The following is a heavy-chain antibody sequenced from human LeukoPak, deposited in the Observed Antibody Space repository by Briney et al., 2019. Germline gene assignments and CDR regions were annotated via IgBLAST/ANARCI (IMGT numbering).Heavy chain of an antibody. CDR3: ARGGIGTFDI. J-gene: IGHJ3*02. CDR1: GFTFSSYW. CDR2: VDSDGSST. V-gene: IGHV3-74*01. Sequence: GGSLRLSCAASGFTFSSYWIHWVRQAPGKGLVWVSHVDSDGSSTSYADSVKGRFNISRDNAKNTLYLQMNSLRAEDTAVYYCARGGIGTFDIWGQGTMVTVSS. D-gene: IGHD2/OR15-2a*01.